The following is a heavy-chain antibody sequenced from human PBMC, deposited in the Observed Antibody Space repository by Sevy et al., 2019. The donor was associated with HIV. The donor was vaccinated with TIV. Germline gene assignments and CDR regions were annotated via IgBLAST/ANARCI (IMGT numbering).Heavy chain of an antibody. D-gene: IGHD3-3*01. Sequence: ASVNVSCKASGYTFTDYYIHWVRQAPGQGLEWMGWMNPDSGDTNYAQRFQGRVTMTRDTSISTAYMELSRVRSDDTALYYCARAPSVCDFLGLWGQGTLVTVSS. V-gene: IGHV1-2*02. CDR3: ARAPSVCDFLGL. J-gene: IGHJ4*02. CDR1: GYTFTDYY. CDR2: MNPDSGDT.